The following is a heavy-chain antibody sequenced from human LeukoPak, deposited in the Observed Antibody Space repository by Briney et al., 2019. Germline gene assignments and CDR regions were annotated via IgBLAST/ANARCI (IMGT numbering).Heavy chain of an antibody. D-gene: IGHD1-26*01. CDR2: INHSGST. J-gene: IGHJ5*02. V-gene: IGHV4-34*01. CDR3: ARATRGYSGKSNWFDP. CDR1: GGSISSYY. Sequence: SETLSLTCTVSGGSISSYYWSWIRQPPGKGLEWIGEINHSGSTNYNPSLKSRVTISVDTSKNQFSLKLSSVTAADTAVYYCARATRGYSGKSNWFDPWGQGTLVTVSS.